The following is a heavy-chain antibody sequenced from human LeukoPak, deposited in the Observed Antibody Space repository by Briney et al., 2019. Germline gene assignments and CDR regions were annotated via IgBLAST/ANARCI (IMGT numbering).Heavy chain of an antibody. D-gene: IGHD5-18*01. CDR3: ARQSYDYHYYYYMDV. Sequence: ASVKVSCKASGYTFTSYDINWVRQATGQGLEWMGWMKPNSGNTGYAQKFQGRVTMTRNTSISAAYMELSSLRSEDTAVYYCARQSYDYHYYYYMDVWGKGTTVTVS. V-gene: IGHV1-8*01. CDR1: GYTFTSYD. J-gene: IGHJ6*03. CDR2: MKPNSGNT.